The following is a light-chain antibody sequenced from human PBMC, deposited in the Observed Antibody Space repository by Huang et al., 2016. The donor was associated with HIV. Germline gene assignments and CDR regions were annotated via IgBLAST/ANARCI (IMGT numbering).Light chain of an antibody. CDR2: GAS. Sequence: EIVMTQSPATLSLSPGESAILSCRASQSVSTKFAWYQQKPGQAPRLLIYGASTRATGIPARFSGSGSGTEFTLTINRLQSEDFAVYYYHQYNWGFTFGPGTKVDIK. J-gene: IGKJ3*01. CDR3: HQYNWGFT. V-gene: IGKV3D-15*01. CDR1: QSVSTK.